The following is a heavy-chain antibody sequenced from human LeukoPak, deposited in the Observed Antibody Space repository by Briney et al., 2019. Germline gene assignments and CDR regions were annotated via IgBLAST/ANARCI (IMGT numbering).Heavy chain of an antibody. CDR2: IYTSGST. J-gene: IGHJ4*02. V-gene: IGHV4-4*07. Sequence: SETLSLTCTVSGGSISSYYWSWIRQPAGKGLEWIGRIYTSGSTNYNPSLKSRVTMSVDTSKNQFSLKLSSVTAADTAVYYCARVHRGYSYWVKYFDYWRQGTLVPVSS. D-gene: IGHD5-18*01. CDR3: ARVHRGYSYWVKYFDY. CDR1: GGSISSYY.